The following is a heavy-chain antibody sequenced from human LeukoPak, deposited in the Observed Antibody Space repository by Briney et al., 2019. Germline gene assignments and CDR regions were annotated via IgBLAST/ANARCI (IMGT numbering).Heavy chain of an antibody. V-gene: IGHV5-51*01. Sequence: GESLKIPCKGSGYSFSSYWIGWVRQMPGKGLEGMGIIYPGDSDTRYSPSFQGQVTISADKSISTAYLQWNSLKASGTAMYYCARRGHYYDSSGYLRPDAFDIWGQGTMFTVSS. CDR1: GYSFSSYW. J-gene: IGHJ3*02. CDR3: ARRGHYYDSSGYLRPDAFDI. CDR2: IYPGDSDT. D-gene: IGHD3-22*01.